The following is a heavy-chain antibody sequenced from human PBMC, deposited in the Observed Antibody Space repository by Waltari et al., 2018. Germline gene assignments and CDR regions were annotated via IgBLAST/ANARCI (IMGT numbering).Heavy chain of an antibody. Sequence: QVQLVQSGAEVKKPGASVKVSCKASGYTFTGYYMHWVRQAPGQGLEWMGWMNPNRGNTGYAQKFQGRVTMTRNTSISTAYMELSSLGSEDTAVYYCARRSWFSGDYYYYGMDVWGQGTTVTVSS. CDR2: MNPNRGNT. D-gene: IGHD3-10*01. CDR1: GYTFTGYY. J-gene: IGHJ6*02. V-gene: IGHV1-8*02. CDR3: ARRSWFSGDYYYYGMDV.